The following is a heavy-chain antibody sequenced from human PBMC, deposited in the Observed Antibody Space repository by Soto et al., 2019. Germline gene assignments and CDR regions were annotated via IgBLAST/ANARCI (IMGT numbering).Heavy chain of an antibody. CDR1: GFTFSDHY. CDR2: SRNKINSYTT. CDR3: ARLYYLGSWSFRYFDY. D-gene: IGHD3-10*01. V-gene: IGHV3-72*01. Sequence: EVQLVESGGGLVQPGGSLRLSCAASGFTFSDHYMDWVRQAPGKGLEWVGRSRNKINSYTTEYAASVKGRFTISRDDSQTSLYLQMNSLKTEDTAVYYCARLYYLGSWSFRYFDYWGQGTLVTFSS. J-gene: IGHJ4*02.